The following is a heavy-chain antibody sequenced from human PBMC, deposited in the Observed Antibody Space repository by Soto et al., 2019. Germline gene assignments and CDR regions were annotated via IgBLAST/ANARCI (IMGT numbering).Heavy chain of an antibody. J-gene: IGHJ4*02. CDR2: ISGSGGST. Sequence: EVQLLESGGGLVQPGGSLRLSCAASGFTFSSYAMSWVRQAPGKGLEWVSAISGSGGSTYYADSVKGRFTISRDNSKDPLYLQMNRLRAEDTAVYYCAKDFAYSGNEDDFDYWGQGTLVTVSS. D-gene: IGHD1-26*01. CDR3: AKDFAYSGNEDDFDY. CDR1: GFTFSSYA. V-gene: IGHV3-23*01.